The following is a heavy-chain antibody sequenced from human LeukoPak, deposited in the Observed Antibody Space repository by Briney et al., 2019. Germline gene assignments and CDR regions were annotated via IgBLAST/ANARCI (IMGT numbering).Heavy chain of an antibody. V-gene: IGHV1-2*02. CDR2: INPNSGGT. D-gene: IGHD2-15*01. CDR1: GYTFTGYY. J-gene: IGHJ4*02. CDR3: ARDYVRYCSGGSCYGY. Sequence: ASVKVSCKASGYTFTGYYMHWVRQAPGQGLEWMGWINPNSGGTNYAQKFQGRVNMTRDTSISTAYMELSRLGSDDTAVYYCARDYVRYCSGGSCYGYWGQGTLVTVSS.